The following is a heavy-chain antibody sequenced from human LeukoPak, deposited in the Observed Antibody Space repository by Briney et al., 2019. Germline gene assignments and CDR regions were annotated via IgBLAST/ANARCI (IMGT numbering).Heavy chain of an antibody. V-gene: IGHV3-30*18. CDR2: MSYDGSNK. J-gene: IGHJ4*02. CDR1: GFTFSSYG. D-gene: IGHD5-24*01. CDR3: AKDSSGGWLRSYYFDS. Sequence: GGSLRLSCAASGFTFSSYGMHWVRQAPGKGLEWVAVMSYDGSNKDYADSVKGRFTISRDNYKNTLYVQMNSLRADDTAVYYCAKDSSGGWLRSYYFDSWGQGTLVTVSS.